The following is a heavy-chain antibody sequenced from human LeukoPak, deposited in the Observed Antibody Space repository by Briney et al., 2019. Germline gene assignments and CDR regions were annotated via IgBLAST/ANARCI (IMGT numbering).Heavy chain of an antibody. Sequence: PGGSLRLSCAASGFTFSNYAMNWVRQAPGKGVEWVSSISRSGNFIYYGDSVKGRFTISRDNAKNSLYLQMNSLRAEDTAVYYCARVETTGRTWGQGTLVSVSA. V-gene: IGHV3-21*01. D-gene: IGHD1-14*01. CDR2: ISRSGNFI. CDR3: ARVETTGRT. CDR1: GFTFSNYA. J-gene: IGHJ4*02.